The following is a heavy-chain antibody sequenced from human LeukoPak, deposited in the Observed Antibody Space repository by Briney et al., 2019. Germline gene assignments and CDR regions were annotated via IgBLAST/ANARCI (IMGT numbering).Heavy chain of an antibody. V-gene: IGHV3-7*01. D-gene: IGHD6-13*01. CDR2: IKQDGIEK. CDR3: VAAAGDH. J-gene: IGHJ5*02. Sequence: GGSLRLSCAASGFTLSNHWMIWVRQAPGKGLECVANIKQDGIEKYYLDSVKGRFTISRDNAKNSLYLQMNSLRVEDTAVYYCVAAAGDHWGQGTLVTVSS. CDR1: GFTLSNHW.